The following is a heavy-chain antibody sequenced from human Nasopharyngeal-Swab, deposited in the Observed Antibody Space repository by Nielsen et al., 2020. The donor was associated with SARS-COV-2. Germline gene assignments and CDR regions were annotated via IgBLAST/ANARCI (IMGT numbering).Heavy chain of an antibody. CDR1: GFAFSDYY. V-gene: IGHV3-11*01. Sequence: GESLKISCAASGFAFSDYYMSWIRQAPGKGLERIAYISYTSSIIYYADSVKGRFTISRDNAKNSLYLQMDRLRAEDTAVYYCARGGDYPNYWGQGTLVTVSS. J-gene: IGHJ4*02. D-gene: IGHD4/OR15-4a*01. CDR2: ISYTSSII. CDR3: ARGGDYPNY.